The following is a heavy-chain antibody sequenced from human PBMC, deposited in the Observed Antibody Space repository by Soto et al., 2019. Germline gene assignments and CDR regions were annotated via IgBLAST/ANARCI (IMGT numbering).Heavy chain of an antibody. J-gene: IGHJ4*02. CDR1: GYTFTDYG. V-gene: IGHV1-18*01. CDR3: ATRPPAFDY. Sequence: QVQLVQSGPEVKKPGASLKVSCKTSGYTFTDYGITWVRQAPGQGLEWMGWISTDKGNTKYAQKFQGRVTMTTDTSTSTGYMELRSLRSDDTAVYYCATRPPAFDYWGQGTLVTVST. CDR2: ISTDKGNT. D-gene: IGHD6-6*01.